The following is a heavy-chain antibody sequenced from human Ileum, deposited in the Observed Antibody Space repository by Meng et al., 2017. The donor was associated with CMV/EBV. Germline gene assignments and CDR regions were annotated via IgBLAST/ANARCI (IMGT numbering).Heavy chain of an antibody. V-gene: IGHV6-1*01. CDR1: AA. D-gene: IGHD3-9*01. Sequence: AAWNWIRQSPSRGLEWLGRTYYRSKWYNDYAVSVKSRITINPDTSKNQFSLQLNSVTPEDTAVYYCARETTLKGLRYFDWGVGWFDPWGQGTLVTVSS. CDR3: ARETTLKGLRYFDWGVGWFDP. CDR2: TYYRSKWYN. J-gene: IGHJ5*02.